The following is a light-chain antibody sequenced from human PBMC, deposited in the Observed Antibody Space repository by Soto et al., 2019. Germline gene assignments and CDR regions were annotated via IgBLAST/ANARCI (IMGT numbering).Light chain of an antibody. CDR1: RGIGNA. Sequence: PFSLFACVGDRVTVTVRPSRGIGNALAWYQQKPGTVPKLLIRSATTVQSGVPTRFSGIGSGTDFTLTIRSKQPEDFASYYCQTYDRAPTFGPGTKVDIK. V-gene: IGKV1-27*01. CDR3: QTYDRAPT. J-gene: IGKJ1*01. CDR2: SAT.